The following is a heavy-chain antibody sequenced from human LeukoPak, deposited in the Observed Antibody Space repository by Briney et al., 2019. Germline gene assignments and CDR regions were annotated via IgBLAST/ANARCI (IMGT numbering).Heavy chain of an antibody. Sequence: GGSLRLSCAASGFTFSSYWMDWVRRTPGKGLEWVANINQDGSEKYYVDSVKGRFTVSRDNAKNSLYLQMHSLRAEDTATDYCTRSLDYWGQGIQVTVSP. J-gene: IGHJ4*02. CDR3: TRSLDY. V-gene: IGHV3-7*01. CDR2: INQDGSEK. CDR1: GFTFSSYW.